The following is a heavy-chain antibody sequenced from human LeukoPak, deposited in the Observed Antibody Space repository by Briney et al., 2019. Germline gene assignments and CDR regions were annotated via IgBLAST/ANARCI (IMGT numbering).Heavy chain of an antibody. J-gene: IGHJ4*02. V-gene: IGHV1-69*05. Sequence: ASVKVSCKASGGTFSSYAISWVRQAPGQGLEWMGGIIPIFGTANYAQKFQGRVTITTDESTSTAYMELSSLRSEDTAVYYCARKPPGCSTSCFFDYWGQGTLVTVSS. CDR2: IIPIFGTA. D-gene: IGHD2-2*01. CDR3: ARKPPGCSTSCFFDY. CDR1: GGTFSSYA.